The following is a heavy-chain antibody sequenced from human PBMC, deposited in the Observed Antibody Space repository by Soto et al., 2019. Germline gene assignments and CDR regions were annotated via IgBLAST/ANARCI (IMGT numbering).Heavy chain of an antibody. CDR1: GPTLSSYY. V-gene: IGHV1-2*04. J-gene: IGHJ3*02. Sequence: VEASCKASGPTLSSYYLYSLPHLPGQGLEWMGWINPNSGGTNYAQKCQGWVTMTRDTFISTAYMELSRLRSDDTAVYYWARGEWLSLYAFDIWGQGTMDTVSS. CDR3: ARGEWLSLYAFDI. D-gene: IGHD5-12*01. CDR2: INPNSGGT.